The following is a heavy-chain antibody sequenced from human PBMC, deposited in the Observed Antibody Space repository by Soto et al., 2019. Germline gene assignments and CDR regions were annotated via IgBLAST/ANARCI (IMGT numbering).Heavy chain of an antibody. CDR3: AHRGIVFVPSTIRGNWFDP. CDR1: GFSLSSDGVG. Sequence: QITLKESGPTLVKPTQTLTLTCTFSGFSLSSDGVGVGWIRQPPGKALEWLALIYWDYDKRYSPSLKSRPTITKTPSKHQVVRTMTNMTPVDTATYYCAHRGIVFVPSTIRGNWFDPWGQGTLVTVSS. V-gene: IGHV2-5*02. D-gene: IGHD2-2*01. CDR2: IYWDYDK. J-gene: IGHJ5*02.